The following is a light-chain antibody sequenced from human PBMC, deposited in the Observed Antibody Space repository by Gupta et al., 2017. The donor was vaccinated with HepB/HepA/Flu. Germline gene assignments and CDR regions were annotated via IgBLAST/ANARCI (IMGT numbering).Light chain of an antibody. Sequence: SYELPQPPSVSVSPGQTASITCSGDKWGDKYACWYQQKPDQSPVLVIYQDSKRPSGIPERFSGSNSGNTATLTISGTQAMDEADYYCQAWDSSTFWVFGGGTKLTVL. CDR2: QDS. CDR3: QAWDSSTFWV. V-gene: IGLV3-1*01. J-gene: IGLJ3*02. CDR1: KWGDKY.